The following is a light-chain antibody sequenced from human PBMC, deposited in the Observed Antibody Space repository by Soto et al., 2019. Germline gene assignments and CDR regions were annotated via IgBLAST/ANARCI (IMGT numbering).Light chain of an antibody. V-gene: IGLV1-40*01. Sequence: QSVLTQPPSLSGAPGQRVTISCTGSTSNIGAGYDVHWYQQLPGTAPKLLIYADNSRPSGVPDRFSGSKSGTSASLAITGLQADDEADYYCCSYAGSSTYVFGTGTKLTVL. J-gene: IGLJ1*01. CDR2: ADN. CDR1: TSNIGAGYD. CDR3: CSYAGSSTYV.